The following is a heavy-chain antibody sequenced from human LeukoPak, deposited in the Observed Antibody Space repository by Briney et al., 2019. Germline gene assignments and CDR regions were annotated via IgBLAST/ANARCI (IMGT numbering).Heavy chain of an antibody. V-gene: IGHV4-39*01. D-gene: IGHD3-22*01. CDR1: AGSVNSSPYY. CDR3: AKHEGSYFDKSGYTFEY. J-gene: IGHJ4*02. CDR2: IHYSGNT. Sequence: SDTLSLTCTVSAGSVNSSPYYWGWVRQPPGKGLEWIGSIHYSGNTYYNPSFKSRVTISVDTSRNQFSLKLSSVSAADRGIYYCAKHEGSYFDKSGYTFEYWGQGTLVTVSS.